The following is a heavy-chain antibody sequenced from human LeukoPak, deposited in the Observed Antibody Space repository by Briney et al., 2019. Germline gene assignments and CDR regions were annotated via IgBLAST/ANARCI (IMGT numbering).Heavy chain of an antibody. V-gene: IGHV1-69*13. J-gene: IGHJ4*02. CDR1: GGTFSSYA. D-gene: IGHD3-22*01. Sequence: ASVKVSCKASGGTFSSYAISWVRQAPGQGLEWMGGIIPIFGTANYAQKFQGRVTTTADESTSTAYMELSSLRSEDTAVYYCARDSSGYLGPGYWGQGTLVTVSS. CDR2: IIPIFGTA. CDR3: ARDSSGYLGPGY.